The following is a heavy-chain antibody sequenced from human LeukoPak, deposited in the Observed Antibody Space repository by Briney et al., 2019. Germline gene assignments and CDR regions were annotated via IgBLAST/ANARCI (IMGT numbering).Heavy chain of an antibody. CDR1: GFTFSSSG. CDR2: ISYGGSNK. J-gene: IGHJ2*01. V-gene: IGHV3-30*18. CDR3: VKDVGTFYPYWYFDL. D-gene: IGHD2/OR15-2a*01. Sequence: GGSLRLSCAASGFTFSSSGMHWVRQAPGKGLEWVAVISYGGSNKYYADSVKGRFTISRDNSKNTLYLQMNSLRAEDTAVYYCVKDVGTFYPYWYFDLWGRGTLVTVSS.